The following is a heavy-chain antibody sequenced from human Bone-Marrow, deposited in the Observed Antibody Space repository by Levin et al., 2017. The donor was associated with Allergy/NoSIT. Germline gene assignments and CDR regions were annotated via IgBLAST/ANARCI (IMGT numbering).Heavy chain of an antibody. V-gene: IGHV3-49*03. CDR1: GFTFGDYA. CDR3: TKDRSSWYPSTFDY. D-gene: IGHD6-13*01. Sequence: PGESLKISCTASGFTFGDYAMSWFRQAPGKGLEWVGFIRSKAYGGTTEFAASVIGRFTISRDDSKSIAYLQMNSLKTEDTAIYYCTKDRSSWYPSTFDYWGQGTLVTVSS. J-gene: IGHJ4*02. CDR2: IRSKAYGGTT.